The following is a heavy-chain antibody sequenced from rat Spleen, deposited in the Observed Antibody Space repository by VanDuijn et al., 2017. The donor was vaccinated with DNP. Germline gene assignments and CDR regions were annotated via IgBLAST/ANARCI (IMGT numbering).Heavy chain of an antibody. CDR1: GFTFSNYY. CDR3: TTFITSPG. J-gene: IGHJ2*01. Sequence: EVQLVESGGGLVQPGRSLKLSCAASGFTFSNYYMAWVRQAPTKGLELVAYLSTGGGITYYRDSVKGRFTISRDNAKSSLYLQMDSLRSEDTATYYCTTFITSPGWGQGVMVTVSS. D-gene: IGHD1-12*01. V-gene: IGHV5-27*01. CDR2: LSTGGGIT.